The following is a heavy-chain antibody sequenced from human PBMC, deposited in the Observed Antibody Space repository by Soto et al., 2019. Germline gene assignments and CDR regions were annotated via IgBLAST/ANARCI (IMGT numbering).Heavy chain of an antibody. CDR1: GFTFSSYG. J-gene: IGHJ6*02. CDR3: AKVGSIAVYHYHYALDV. V-gene: IGHV3-30*18. D-gene: IGHD6-6*01. CDR2: ISYDGRNK. Sequence: PGGSLRLSCAASGFTFSSYGMHWVRQAPGKGLEWVAVISYDGRNKYYADAVKGRFTISRDNSKNTLYLQMSSLRAEDTAVYYCAKVGSIAVYHYHYALDVWGQGTTVTVSS.